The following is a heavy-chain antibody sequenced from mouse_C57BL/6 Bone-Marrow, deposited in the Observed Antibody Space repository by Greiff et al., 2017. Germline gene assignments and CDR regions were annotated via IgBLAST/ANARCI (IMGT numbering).Heavy chain of an antibody. V-gene: IGHV1-50*01. Sequence: VQLQQPGAELVKPGASVKLSCKASGYTFTSYWMQWVKQRPGQGLEWIGEIDPSDSYTNYNQKFKGKATLTVDTSSSTAYMQLSSLTSEDSAVYDCAREGWLLGPFAYWGQGTLVTVSA. D-gene: IGHD2-3*01. J-gene: IGHJ3*01. CDR2: IDPSDSYT. CDR3: AREGWLLGPFAY. CDR1: GYTFTSYW.